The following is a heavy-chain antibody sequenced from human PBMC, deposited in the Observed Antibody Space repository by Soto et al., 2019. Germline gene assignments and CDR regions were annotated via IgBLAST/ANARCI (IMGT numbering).Heavy chain of an antibody. CDR3: VRQGIGNLHGLVVV. V-gene: IGHV4-59*08. CDR1: GGSIDGRN. Sequence: QVQLQESGPGLVKPSETLSLTCTVSGGSIDGRNCAWIRQPPGKGLEWLGYVYYDGGSSYNPSVKSRLTLSMDESKSQFSLQLRSVTAADTAVYYCVRQGIGNLHGLVVVWGRGTTVTVSS. D-gene: IGHD3-10*01. J-gene: IGHJ6*02. CDR2: VYYDGGS.